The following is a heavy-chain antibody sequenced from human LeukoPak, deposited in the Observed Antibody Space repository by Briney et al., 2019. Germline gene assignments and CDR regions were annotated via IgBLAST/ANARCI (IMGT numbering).Heavy chain of an antibody. V-gene: IGHV1-18*01. CDR2: ISAYNGNT. D-gene: IGHD6-19*01. J-gene: IGHJ5*02. CDR1: GYTFTSYG. CDR3: ARARNPQWLVPRGWFDP. Sequence: ASVKVSCKASGYTFTSYGISWVRQAPGQGLEWMGWISAYNGNTNYAQKLQGRVTMTTDTSTSTAYMELRSLRSDDTAVYYCARARNPQWLVPRGWFDPWGQGTLVTVSS.